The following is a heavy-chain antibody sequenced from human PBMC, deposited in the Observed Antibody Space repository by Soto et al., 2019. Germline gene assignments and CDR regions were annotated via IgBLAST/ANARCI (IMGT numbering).Heavy chain of an antibody. V-gene: IGHV4-30-2*01. J-gene: IGHJ4*02. Sequence: QLQLQESGSGLVKPSQTLSLTCAVSGGSISSGGYSWSWIRQPPGKGLEWIGYIYHSGSTYYNPSLKSRVTISVDRSKNQFSLKLSSVTAADTAVYYCARSRPDYYGSGRVGFDYWGQGTLVTVSS. CDR1: GGSISSGGYS. CDR3: ARSRPDYYGSGRVGFDY. D-gene: IGHD3-10*01. CDR2: IYHSGST.